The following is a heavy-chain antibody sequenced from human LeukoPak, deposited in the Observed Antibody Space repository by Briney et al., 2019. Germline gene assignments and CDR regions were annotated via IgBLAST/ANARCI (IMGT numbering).Heavy chain of an antibody. J-gene: IGHJ4*02. Sequence: ETLSLTCTVSGGSISSYYWSWIRQPPGKGLEWVSAISGSGGSTYYADSVKGRFTISRDNSKNTLYLQMNSLRAEDTAVYYCAKGGGGRVVNVWGQGTLVTVSS. CDR2: ISGSGGST. D-gene: IGHD4-23*01. CDR3: AKGGGGRVVNV. CDR1: GGSISSYY. V-gene: IGHV3-23*01.